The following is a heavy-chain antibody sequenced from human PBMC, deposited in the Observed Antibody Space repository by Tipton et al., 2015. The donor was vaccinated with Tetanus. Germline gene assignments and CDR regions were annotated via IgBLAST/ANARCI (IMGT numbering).Heavy chain of an antibody. Sequence: TLSLTCTVSGDSISSYYWSWIRQPPGKELEWIGYVYYSGTTNYNPSLKSRVTISADTSKNQFSLKVSSVTAADTAIYYCARYYTVTDTGYYFDNWGQGALVTVSS. V-gene: IGHV4-59*08. CDR2: VYYSGTT. D-gene: IGHD6-19*01. CDR1: GDSISSYY. CDR3: ARYYTVTDTGYYFDN. J-gene: IGHJ4*02.